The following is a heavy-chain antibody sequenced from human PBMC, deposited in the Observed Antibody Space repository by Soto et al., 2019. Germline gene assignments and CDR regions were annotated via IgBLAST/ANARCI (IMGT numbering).Heavy chain of an antibody. V-gene: IGHV1-69*01. J-gene: IGHJ4*02. D-gene: IGHD2-21*02. Sequence: VQLVQSGAEVKKPGSSVKVSCKASGGTFSNYPFIWVRQAPGQGLDWMGGIIPIFGTTDYGQRFQGRVTIASDESTNTAYMELSSLRSDDTAVYCCERGLYCGSDCYSHFDYGGQGTLVTVSS. CDR1: GGTFSNYP. CDR3: ERGLYCGSDCYSHFDY. CDR2: IIPIFGTT.